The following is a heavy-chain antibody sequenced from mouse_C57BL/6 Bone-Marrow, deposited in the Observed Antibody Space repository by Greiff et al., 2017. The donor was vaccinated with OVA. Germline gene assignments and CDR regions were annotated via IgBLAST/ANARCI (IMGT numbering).Heavy chain of an antibody. D-gene: IGHD2-14*01. CDR3: ARSGYSVFDY. V-gene: IGHV3-8*01. J-gene: IGHJ2*01. Sequence: EVKLQESGPGLAQPSQTLSLTCSVTGYSITSDYWNWIRQFPGNKLEYMGYISYSGSTYYNPSPKSRSSITRDTSKNQYYLQLNAVTTEDTATYYCARSGYSVFDYWGQGTTLTVSS. CDR1: GYSITSDY. CDR2: ISYSGST.